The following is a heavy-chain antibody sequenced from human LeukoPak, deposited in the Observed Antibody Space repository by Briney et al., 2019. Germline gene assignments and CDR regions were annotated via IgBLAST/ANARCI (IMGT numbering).Heavy chain of an antibody. V-gene: IGHV3-23*01. Sequence: GGSLRLSCAASGFTFSSYGMSWVRQAPGKGLEWVSAISGSGGSTYYADSVKGRFTISRDNSKNTLYLQMNSLRAEDTAVYYCAKGALAARTGPNDYWGQGTLVTVSS. J-gene: IGHJ4*02. D-gene: IGHD6-6*01. CDR3: AKGALAARTGPNDY. CDR2: ISGSGGST. CDR1: GFTFSSYG.